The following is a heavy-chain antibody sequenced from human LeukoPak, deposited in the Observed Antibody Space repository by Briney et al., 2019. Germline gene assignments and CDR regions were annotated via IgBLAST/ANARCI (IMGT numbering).Heavy chain of an antibody. CDR1: GGSISSSSYY. J-gene: IGHJ4*02. V-gene: IGHV4-39*07. D-gene: IGHD1-7*01. CDR3: ARGDWKYGDFDR. CDR2: VYYRGNT. Sequence: SGTLSLTCTVSGGSISSSSYYWGWIRQPPGKGLEWIGSVYYRGNTYYNPSLKSRVTTSVDTSKNQFSLKVSSMTAADTAVYYCARGDWKYGDFDRWGQGTLVTVSS.